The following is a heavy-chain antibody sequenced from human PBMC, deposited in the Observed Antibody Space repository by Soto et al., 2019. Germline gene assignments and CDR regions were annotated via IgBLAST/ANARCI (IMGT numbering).Heavy chain of an antibody. CDR2: IYYSGST. J-gene: IGHJ4*02. D-gene: IGHD3-22*01. CDR3: ARTWLLAGYLDY. CDR1: GGSISSYY. Sequence: SETLSLTCTVSGGSISSYYWSWIRQPPGKGLEWIGYIYYSGSTNYNPSLKSRVTISVDTSKNQFSLKMSSVTAADTAVYYCARTWLLAGYLDYWGQGTQVTVSS. V-gene: IGHV4-59*01.